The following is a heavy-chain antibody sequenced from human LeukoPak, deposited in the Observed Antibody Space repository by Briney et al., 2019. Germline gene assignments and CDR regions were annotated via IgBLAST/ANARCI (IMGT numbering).Heavy chain of an antibody. J-gene: IGHJ3*01. CDR1: GGSISSSSYY. CDR2: IYYSGST. V-gene: IGHV4-39*07. D-gene: IGHD2-2*01. Sequence: SETLSLTCTVSGGSISSSSYYWGWIRQPPGKGLEWIGSIYYSGSTYYNPSLKSRVTISVDTSKNQFSLKLSSVTAADTAVYYCARDMSTRATPISYAFDVWGQGTMVTVSS. CDR3: ARDMSTRATPISYAFDV.